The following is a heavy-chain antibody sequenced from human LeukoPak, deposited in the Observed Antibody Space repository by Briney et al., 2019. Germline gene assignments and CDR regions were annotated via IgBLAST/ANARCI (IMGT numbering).Heavy chain of an antibody. CDR2: INHSGST. Sequence: SETLSLTCAVYGGSFSGYYWSWIRQPPGKGLEWIGEINHSGSTNYNPSLKSRVTISVDTSKNQFSLKLSSVTAADTAVYYCARDLVHFGPGTYDRIDYWGQGTLVTVSS. D-gene: IGHD3-10*01. V-gene: IGHV4-34*01. J-gene: IGHJ4*02. CDR3: ARDLVHFGPGTYDRIDY. CDR1: GGSFSGYY.